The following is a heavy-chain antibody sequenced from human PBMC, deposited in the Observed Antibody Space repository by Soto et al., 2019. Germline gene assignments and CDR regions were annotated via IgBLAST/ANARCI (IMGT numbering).Heavy chain of an antibody. CDR2: VNPSDGKT. J-gene: IGHJ3*01. CDR3: AGAPSPFILAAGTESFDV. Sequence: QVHLVQSGAEVKKPGASVKLSCKASGDTLSDTYIHWVRQAPGQGLEWMGIVNPSDGKTSHAQKFQGRVTMTGDTSTSTVYMELSSLKSDDTAVYFCAGAPSPFILAAGTESFDVWGQGTMVTVSS. D-gene: IGHD6-13*01. CDR1: GDTLSDTY. V-gene: IGHV1-46*03.